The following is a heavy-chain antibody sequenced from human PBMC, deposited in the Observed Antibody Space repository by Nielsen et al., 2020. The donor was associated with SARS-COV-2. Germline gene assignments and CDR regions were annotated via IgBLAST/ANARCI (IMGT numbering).Heavy chain of an antibody. J-gene: IGHJ4*02. V-gene: IGHV3-48*03. D-gene: IGHD4-17*01. Sequence: GGSLRLSCAASGFTFSSYEMNWVRQAPGKGLEWVSYISSSGSTIYYADSVKGRFTISRDNAKNSLYLQMNSLRAEDTAVYYCARHHYGDYVWNDYWSQGTLVTVSS. CDR2: ISSSGSTI. CDR3: ARHHYGDYVWNDY. CDR1: GFTFSSYE.